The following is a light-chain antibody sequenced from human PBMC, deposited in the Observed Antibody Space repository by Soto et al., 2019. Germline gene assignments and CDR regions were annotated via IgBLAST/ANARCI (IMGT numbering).Light chain of an antibody. CDR3: QQYHEYW. J-gene: IGKJ1*01. CDR1: ESISSW. Sequence: DIQMTQSPSTLSASVGDRVIITCRASESISSWLAWYQQKPGKAPKLLIYKASTLESGVPSRFSGSGSGTDFTLTISSLQPDDFAIYYCQQYHEYWFGQGTKVDI. CDR2: KAS. V-gene: IGKV1-5*03.